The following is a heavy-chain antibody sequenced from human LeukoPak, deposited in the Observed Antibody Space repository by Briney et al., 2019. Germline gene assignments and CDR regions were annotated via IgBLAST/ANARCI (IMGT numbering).Heavy chain of an antibody. J-gene: IGHJ4*02. CDR2: IRYDGSNK. CDR1: GFTFSSYG. Sequence: GGSLRLSCAASGFTFSSYGMHWVRQAPGKGLEWVAFIRYDGSNKYYADSVKGRFTISRDNSKNTLYLQMNSLRAEDTAVYYCAKAYDSSGYYRLRTNHYFDYWGQGTLVTVSS. D-gene: IGHD3-22*01. V-gene: IGHV3-30*02. CDR3: AKAYDSSGYYRLRTNHYFDY.